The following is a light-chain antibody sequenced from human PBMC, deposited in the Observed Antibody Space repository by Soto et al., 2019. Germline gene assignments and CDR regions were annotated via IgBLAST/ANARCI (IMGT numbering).Light chain of an antibody. CDR3: PQYGISPAT. CDR2: DAS. CDR1: QSVSSSY. V-gene: IGKV3-20*01. Sequence: VLTQSPGTLSLPPGERAILPRKSRQSVSSSYLACYQQKPGQALRPLIYDASSRATGLPDGFSGSGSGTDFTVNIRRLEPEYFAVYYCPQYGISPATLRRGTKV. J-gene: IGKJ1*01.